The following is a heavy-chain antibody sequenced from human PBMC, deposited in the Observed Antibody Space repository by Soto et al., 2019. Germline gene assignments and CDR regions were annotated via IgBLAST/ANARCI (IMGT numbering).Heavy chain of an antibody. CDR2: INHLGSI. CDR1: GGSLSDYF. J-gene: IGHJ6*03. Sequence: QVQLQQWGAGLLKPSETLSLTCVVSGGSLSDYFWSWIRQPPGMALEWIGEINHLGSINYNPSLKRRVTMSVDTSKNQFSLTLNSVTAADTATYYCARGGISHWAYFYYMDVCDRGTTVTVSS. D-gene: IGHD2-21*01. V-gene: IGHV4-34*01. CDR3: ARGGISHWAYFYYMDV.